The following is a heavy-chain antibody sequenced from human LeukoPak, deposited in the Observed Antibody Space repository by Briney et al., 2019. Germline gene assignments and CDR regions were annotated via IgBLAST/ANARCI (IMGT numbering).Heavy chain of an antibody. D-gene: IGHD2-15*01. CDR2: IGTAGDT. J-gene: IGHJ4*02. CDR3: ARVRSGGDFDY. Sequence: PGGSLRLSCAASGFTFSSYDMHWVRQATGKGLEWVSAIGTAGDTYYLGSVKGRFTISRENAKNSLYLQMNSLRAGDTAVYYCARVRSGGDFDYWGQGTLVTVSS. CDR1: GFTFSSYD. V-gene: IGHV3-13*01.